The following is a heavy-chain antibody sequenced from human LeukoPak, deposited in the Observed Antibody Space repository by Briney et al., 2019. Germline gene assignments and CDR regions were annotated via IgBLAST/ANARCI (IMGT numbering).Heavy chain of an antibody. V-gene: IGHV4-39*07. Sequence: SETLSLTCTVSGDSISSSSSYWGWIRQPPGKGLEWSGSTFYSGRTYYNPSLKSRVTISVDTSKNQFSLKLSSVTAADTALYYCSSGWYAIDYWGQGTLVTVSS. CDR3: SSGWYAIDY. CDR1: GDSISSSSSY. CDR2: TFYSGRT. J-gene: IGHJ4*02. D-gene: IGHD6-19*01.